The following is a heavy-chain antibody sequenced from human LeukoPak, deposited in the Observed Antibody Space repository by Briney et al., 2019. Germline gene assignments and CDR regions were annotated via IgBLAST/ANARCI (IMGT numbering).Heavy chain of an antibody. CDR2: IYYSGST. CDR1: GGSISSSSYY. D-gene: IGHD3-22*01. V-gene: IGHV4-39*07. J-gene: IGHJ4*02. CDR3: VSPLGFSYYDSSGPFDY. Sequence: SETLSLTCTVSGGSISSSSYYWGWIRQPPGKGLEWIGSIYYSGSTYYNPSLKSRVTISVDTSKNQFFLKLSSVTAADTAVYYCVSPLGFSYYDSSGPFDYWGQGTLVTVSS.